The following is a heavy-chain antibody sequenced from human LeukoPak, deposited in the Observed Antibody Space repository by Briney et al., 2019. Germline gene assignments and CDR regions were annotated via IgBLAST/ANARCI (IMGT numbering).Heavy chain of an antibody. J-gene: IGHJ5*02. Sequence: SETLSLTCTVSGGSIRSSSYYWGWIRQPPGKGLEWIGSIYYSGSTYYNPSLKSRVTISVDTSKNQFSLKLSSVTAADTAVYYCARHRFDWLSPPPDQSYWFDPWGQGTLVTVSS. V-gene: IGHV4-39*01. CDR3: ARHRFDWLSPPPDQSYWFDP. D-gene: IGHD3-9*01. CDR2: IYYSGST. CDR1: GGSIRSSSYY.